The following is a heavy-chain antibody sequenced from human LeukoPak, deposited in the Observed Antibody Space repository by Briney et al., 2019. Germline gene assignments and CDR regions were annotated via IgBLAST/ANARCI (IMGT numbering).Heavy chain of an antibody. CDR3: TRDLDGSDWDV. V-gene: IGHV3-49*04. CDR2: IRSKAYGGTT. Sequence: GGSLRLSCTASGFTFGDYAMSWVRQAPGKGLEWVGFIRSKAYGGTTEYAASVKGRFTISRDDSKSIAYLQMNSLKTEDTAVYYCTRDLDGSDWDVWGNGTTVTVSS. D-gene: IGHD3-10*01. CDR1: GFTFGDYA. J-gene: IGHJ6*04.